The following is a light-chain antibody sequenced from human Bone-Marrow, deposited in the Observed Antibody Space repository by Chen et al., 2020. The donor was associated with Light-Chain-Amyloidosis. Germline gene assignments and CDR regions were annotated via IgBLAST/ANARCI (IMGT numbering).Light chain of an antibody. J-gene: IGLJ2*01. Sequence: SSELTQDPAVSVALGRTVRITCQGDSLRSYYASWYQQKPGQAPVLGIYGKNNRPSGIPDRFSGSSSGNTASLTITGAQAEDEADYYCNSRDSSGNHLVFGGGTKLTVL. CDR2: GKN. V-gene: IGLV3-19*01. CDR3: NSRDSSGNHLV. CDR1: SLRSYY.